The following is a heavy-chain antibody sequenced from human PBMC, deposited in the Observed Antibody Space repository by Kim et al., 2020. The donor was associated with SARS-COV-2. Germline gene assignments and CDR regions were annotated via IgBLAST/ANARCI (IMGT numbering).Heavy chain of an antibody. Sequence: GGSLRLSCAASGFTFSSYAMHWVRQAPGKGLEWVAVISYDGSNKYYADSVKGRFTISRDNSKNTLYLQMNSLRAEDTAVYYCARPNSGSYRGAFDIWGQGKKVTVSS. J-gene: IGHJ3*02. CDR2: ISYDGSNK. V-gene: IGHV3-30-3*01. CDR3: ARPNSGSYRGAFDI. D-gene: IGHD1-26*01. CDR1: GFTFSSYA.